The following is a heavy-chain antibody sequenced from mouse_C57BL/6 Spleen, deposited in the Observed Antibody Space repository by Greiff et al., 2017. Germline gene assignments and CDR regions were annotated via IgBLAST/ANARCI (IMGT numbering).Heavy chain of an antibody. CDR2: IDPETGGT. J-gene: IGHJ2*01. D-gene: IGHD4-1*01. Sequence: VKLMESGAELVRPGASVTLSCKASGYTFTDYEMHWVKQTPVHGLEWIGAIDPETGGTAYNQKFKGKAILTADKSSSTAYMELRSLTSEDSAVYYCTRRANWASYFDYWGQGTTLTVSS. V-gene: IGHV1-15*01. CDR1: GYTFTDYE. CDR3: TRRANWASYFDY.